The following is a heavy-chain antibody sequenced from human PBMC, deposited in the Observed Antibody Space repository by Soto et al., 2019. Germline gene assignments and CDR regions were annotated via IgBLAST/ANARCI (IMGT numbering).Heavy chain of an antibody. CDR2: IKQDGSEK. CDR3: AGGDCSGGSCYPRTTRFDH. J-gene: IGHJ4*02. D-gene: IGHD2-15*01. Sequence: EVQLVESGGGLVQPGGSLRLSCAASGFTFSSYWTSWVRQAPGKGLEWVANIKQDGSEKYYVDSVKGQFTISRDNAKNXMXXQMDSLRAGDTAVYYCAGGDCSGGSCYPRTTRFDHWGQGTLVTVSS. CDR1: GFTFSSYW. V-gene: IGHV3-7*01.